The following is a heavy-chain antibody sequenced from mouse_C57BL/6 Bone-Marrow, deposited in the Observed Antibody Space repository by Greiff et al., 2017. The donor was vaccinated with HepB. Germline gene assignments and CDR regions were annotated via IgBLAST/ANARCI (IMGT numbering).Heavy chain of an antibody. CDR2: IYPRSGNT. V-gene: IGHV1-81*01. CDR1: GYTFTSYG. D-gene: IGHD1-1*01. CDR3: ARWNGSPFAY. Sequence: VQLQESGAELARPGASVKLSCKASGYTFTSYGISWVKQRTGQGLEWIGEIYPRSGNTYYNEKFKGKATLTADKSSSTAYMELRSLTSEDSAVYFCARWNGSPFAYWGQGTLVTVSA. J-gene: IGHJ3*01.